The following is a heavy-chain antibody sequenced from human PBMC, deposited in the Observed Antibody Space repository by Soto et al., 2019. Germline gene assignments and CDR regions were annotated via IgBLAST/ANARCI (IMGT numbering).Heavy chain of an antibody. Sequence: QVQLQESGPGLVKSSETLSLTCAVSGGSISISNWWSWVRQTPGKGLEWIGQIHHSGSTNYSPSLTSRVTISVDKSKNQFSLKMNSVTAADTAVYYCARGGYYFYMDVWGKGTTVTVSS. D-gene: IGHD1-26*01. V-gene: IGHV4-4*02. J-gene: IGHJ6*03. CDR3: ARGGYYFYMDV. CDR2: IHHSGST. CDR1: GGSISISNW.